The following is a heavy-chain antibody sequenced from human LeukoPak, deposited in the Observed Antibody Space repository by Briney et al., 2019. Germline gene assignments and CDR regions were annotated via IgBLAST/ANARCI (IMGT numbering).Heavy chain of an antibody. CDR3: ARSDFPAYFDY. Sequence: PSETLSLTCAVYGRSFSGYYWIWIRQPPGKGLEWIGEINHCGSTNHNPSLKRPVTLSVDTSKTQSSLKLSSVTAADPAVYYCARSDFPAYFDYWGQGTLVTVSS. CDR2: INHCGST. V-gene: IGHV4-34*01. D-gene: IGHD2-21*02. CDR1: GRSFSGYY. J-gene: IGHJ4*02.